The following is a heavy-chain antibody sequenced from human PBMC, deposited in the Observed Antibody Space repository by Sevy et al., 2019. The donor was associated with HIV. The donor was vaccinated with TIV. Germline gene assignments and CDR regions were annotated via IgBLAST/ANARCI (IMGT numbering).Heavy chain of an antibody. D-gene: IGHD3-10*01. J-gene: IGHJ4*02. V-gene: IGHV3-11*01. CDR2: LSRGYTI. CDR3: ARSDGSGRISYFDY. Sequence: GGSLRLACAASGFTFSDCYMSWIRRAPGKGLEWISYLSRGYTIKYADSVKGRFTISRDNAKNSLYLQMNSLRAEDTAVYYCARSDGSGRISYFDYWDQGSLVTVSS. CDR1: GFTFSDCY.